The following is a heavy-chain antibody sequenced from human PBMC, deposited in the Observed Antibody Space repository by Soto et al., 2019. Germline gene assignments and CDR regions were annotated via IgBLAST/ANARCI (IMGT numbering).Heavy chain of an antibody. V-gene: IGHV1-69*06. CDR1: GGTFSSYA. J-gene: IGHJ6*02. Sequence: ASVKVSCKASGGTFSSYAISWVRQAPGQGLEWMGGIIPIFGTANYAQKFQGRVTITADKSTSTAYMELSSLRSEDTAVYYCAREAVTLYYYGMDVWGQGTTVTVSS. CDR2: IIPIFGTA. CDR3: AREAVTLYYYGMDV. D-gene: IGHD4-4*01.